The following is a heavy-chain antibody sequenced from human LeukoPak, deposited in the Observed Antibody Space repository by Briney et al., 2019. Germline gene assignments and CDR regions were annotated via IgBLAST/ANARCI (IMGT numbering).Heavy chain of an antibody. CDR1: GFTFSSYS. J-gene: IGHJ4*02. Sequence: GGSLRLSCAASGFTFSSYSMNWVRQAPGKGLEWVSYISSSSSTIYHADSVKGRFTISRDNAKNSLYLQMNSLRAEDTAVYYCARVLDSSGYYYWGQGTLVTVSS. D-gene: IGHD3-22*01. CDR3: ARVLDSSGYYY. CDR2: ISSSSSTI. V-gene: IGHV3-48*01.